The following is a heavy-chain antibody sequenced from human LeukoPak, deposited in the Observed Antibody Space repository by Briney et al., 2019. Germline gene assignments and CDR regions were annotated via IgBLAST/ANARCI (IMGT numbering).Heavy chain of an antibody. J-gene: IGHJ3*02. CDR1: GGSISSYY. V-gene: IGHV4-59*08. Sequence: PSETLSLTCTVSGGSISSYYWSWLGQPPGKGLEWIGYIYSSGTTNYTPSLKTRVTISVATSKTQFSLKLSSVTAADTAVYYCARHLGYAFDIWGQGTMVTVSS. CDR2: IYSSGTT. CDR3: ARHLGYAFDI. D-gene: IGHD6-25*01.